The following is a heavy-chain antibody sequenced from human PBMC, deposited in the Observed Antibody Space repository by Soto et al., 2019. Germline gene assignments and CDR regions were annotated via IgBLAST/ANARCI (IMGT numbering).Heavy chain of an antibody. Sequence: ASVKVSCKASGYTFTGYYMHWVRQAPGQGLEWMGWINPNSGGTNYAQKFQGWVTMTRDTSISTAYMELSRLRSDDTAVYYCARDLGYYDILTGPTWGYYFDYWGQGTLVTVSS. J-gene: IGHJ4*02. V-gene: IGHV1-2*04. D-gene: IGHD3-9*01. CDR1: GYTFTGYY. CDR2: INPNSGGT. CDR3: ARDLGYYDILTGPTWGYYFDY.